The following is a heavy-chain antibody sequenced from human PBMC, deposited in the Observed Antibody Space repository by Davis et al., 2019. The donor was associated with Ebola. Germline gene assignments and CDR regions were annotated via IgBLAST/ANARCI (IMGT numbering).Heavy chain of an antibody. V-gene: IGHV4-39*01. J-gene: IGHJ2*01. CDR1: GGSISSSSYY. D-gene: IGHD3-22*01. CDR3: ATLRAMYYYDSSGYYSRWYFDL. CDR2: IYYSGST. Sequence: SETLSLTCTVSGGSISSSSYYWGWIRQPPGKGLEWIGSIYYSGSTYYNPSLKSRVTISVDTSKNQFSLKLSSVTAADTAVYYCATLRAMYYYDSSGYYSRWYFDLWGRGTLVTVSS.